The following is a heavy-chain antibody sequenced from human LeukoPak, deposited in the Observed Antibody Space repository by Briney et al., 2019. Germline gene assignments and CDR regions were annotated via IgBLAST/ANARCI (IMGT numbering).Heavy chain of an antibody. CDR1: GFTFSSYG. D-gene: IGHD6-19*01. CDR3: AKDAVASVVPDY. J-gene: IGHJ4*02. Sequence: GGSLRLSCAASGFTFSSYGMHWVRQAPGKGLEWVAVISYDGSNKYYADSVKGRFTISRDNSKNTLYLQMNSLRAEDTAVYYCAKDAVASVVPDYWGQGTLVTVSS. V-gene: IGHV3-30*18. CDR2: ISYDGSNK.